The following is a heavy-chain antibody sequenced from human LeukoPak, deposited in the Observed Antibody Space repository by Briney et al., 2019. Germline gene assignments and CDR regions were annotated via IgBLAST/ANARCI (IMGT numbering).Heavy chain of an antibody. Sequence: GGSLRLSCAASGFIFSQYSINWVRQAPGKGLEWVSHIRSTGDTFYADSVKGRFTISRDNARNSLYLQMNSLRAEDTAVYYCVRASGGGYSSPFDYWGQGTLVTVSS. CDR3: VRASGGGYSSPFDY. J-gene: IGHJ4*02. CDR1: GFIFSQYS. V-gene: IGHV3-48*01. D-gene: IGHD6-13*01. CDR2: IRSTGDT.